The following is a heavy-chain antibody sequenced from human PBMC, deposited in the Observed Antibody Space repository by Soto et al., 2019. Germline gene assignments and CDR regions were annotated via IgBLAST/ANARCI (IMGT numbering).Heavy chain of an antibody. CDR2: IFSHGDT. J-gene: IGHJ4*02. Sequence: ELQLVASGAGLVQPGGSLRLSCAASGFTVSNNYVRWVRQAPGKGLEWVSLIFSHGDTRYADSVKGRFTISRDSSSNTLYLQMNRLRGEDTAVYYCARDGTYNWVGGQGIHVTVSS. CDR3: ARDGTYNWV. CDR1: GFTVSNNY. D-gene: IGHD1-1*01. V-gene: IGHV3-66*01.